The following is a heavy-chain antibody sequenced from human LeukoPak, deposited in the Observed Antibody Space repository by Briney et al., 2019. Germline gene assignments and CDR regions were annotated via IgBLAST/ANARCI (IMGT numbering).Heavy chain of an antibody. J-gene: IGHJ4*02. V-gene: IGHV3-21*01. D-gene: IGHD1-1*01. Sequence: PGGSLRLSCAASGVTSSSYSMNWVRRAAGQGLEWVSSISSSSSYIYYADSVKGRFTISRDNAKNSLYLQMNSLRAEDTAVYYCARDWNDGSGYWGQGTLVTVSS. CDR3: ARDWNDGSGY. CDR2: ISSSSSYI. CDR1: GVTSSSYS.